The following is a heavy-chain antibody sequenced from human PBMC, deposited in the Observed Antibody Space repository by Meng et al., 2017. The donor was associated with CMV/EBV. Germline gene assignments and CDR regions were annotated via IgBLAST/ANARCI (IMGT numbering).Heavy chain of an antibody. J-gene: IGHJ3*02. CDR2: ISAYNGNT. V-gene: IGHV1-18*01. Sequence: ASVKVSCKASGYTFTSYGISWVRQAPGQGLEWMGWISAYNGNTNYAQKLQGRVTMTTDTSTSTAYMELRSLRAEDTAVYYCARERLLRWGGAFDIWGQGTMVTVSS. CDR3: ARERLLRWGGAFDI. D-gene: IGHD2-21*01. CDR1: GYTFTSYG.